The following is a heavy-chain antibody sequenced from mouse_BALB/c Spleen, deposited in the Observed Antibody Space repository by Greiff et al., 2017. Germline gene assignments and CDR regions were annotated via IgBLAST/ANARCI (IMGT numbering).Heavy chain of an antibody. J-gene: IGHJ3*01. CDR2: IWAGGST. CDR1: GFSLTSYG. Sequence: QVQLKESGPGLVAPSQSLSITCTVSGFSLTSYGVHWVRQPPGKGLEWLGVIWAGGSTNYNSALMSRLSISKDNSKSQVFLKMNSLQTDDTAMYYCARGEYRYDEVFAYWGQGTLVTVSA. D-gene: IGHD2-14*01. V-gene: IGHV2-9*02. CDR3: ARGEYRYDEVFAY.